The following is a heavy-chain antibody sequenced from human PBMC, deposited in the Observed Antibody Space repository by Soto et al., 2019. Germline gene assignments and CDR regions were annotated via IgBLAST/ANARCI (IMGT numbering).Heavy chain of an antibody. J-gene: IGHJ4*02. V-gene: IGHV3-7*01. CDR2: IKQDGSEK. CDR3: ARDRGYCNGDSCYTLLDC. CDR1: GFAFSSYW. Sequence: TGGSLRLSCGASGFAFSSYWMNWVRQAPGKGLEWVANIKQDGSEKYYVDSVKGRFTISRDNAKNSLYLQMNSLRAEDTAVYYCARDRGYCNGDSCYTLLDCWGQGTLVTVSS. D-gene: IGHD2-15*01.